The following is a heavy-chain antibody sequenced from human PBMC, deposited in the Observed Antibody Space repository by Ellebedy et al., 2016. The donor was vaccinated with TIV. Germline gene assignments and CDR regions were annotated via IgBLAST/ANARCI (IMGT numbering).Heavy chain of an antibody. Sequence: ASVKVSCXASGYTFTSYDINWVRQATGQGLEWMGWMNPNSGNTGYAQKFQGRVTMTRNTSISTAYMELSSLRSEDTAVYYCAKGISSSWYGGYWGQGTLVTVSS. J-gene: IGHJ4*02. D-gene: IGHD6-13*01. CDR1: GYTFTSYD. CDR3: AKGISSSWYGGY. CDR2: MNPNSGNT. V-gene: IGHV1-8*01.